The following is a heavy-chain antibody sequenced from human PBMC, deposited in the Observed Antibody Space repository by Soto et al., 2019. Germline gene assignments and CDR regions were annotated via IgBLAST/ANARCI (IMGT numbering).Heavy chain of an antibody. J-gene: IGHJ3*02. CDR2: ISSSSSTI. Sequence: EVQLVESGGGLVQPGGSLRLSCAASGFTFSSYSMNWVRQAPGKGLEWVSYISSSSSTIYYADSVKGRFTISRDNAKNSLYLQMNSLRDEDTAVYYCARDGASVVQRLPLAFDIWGQGTMVTVSS. V-gene: IGHV3-48*02. CDR1: GFTFSSYS. D-gene: IGHD6-25*01. CDR3: ARDGASVVQRLPLAFDI.